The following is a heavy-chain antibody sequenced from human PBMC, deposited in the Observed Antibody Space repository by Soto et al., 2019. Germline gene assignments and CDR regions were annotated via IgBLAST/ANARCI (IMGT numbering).Heavy chain of an antibody. Sequence: SETLSLTCGVSGDSISSSKWWTWVRQTPGNGLEWIGKIDHNGVANYNPSLEGRVTISKDISKNQISLKVTSVTAADSAVYYCARMNRDYYYYGMDVWGQGTTVTVSS. CDR1: GDSISSSKW. J-gene: IGHJ6*02. CDR2: IDHNGVA. V-gene: IGHV4-4*02. CDR3: ARMNRDYYYYGMDV.